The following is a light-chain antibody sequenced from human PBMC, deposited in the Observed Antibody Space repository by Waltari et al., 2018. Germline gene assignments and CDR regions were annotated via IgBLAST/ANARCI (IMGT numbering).Light chain of an antibody. V-gene: IGLV1-44*01. CDR2: SDN. J-gene: IGLJ3*02. Sequence: SAVTQPPSTSGTPGQDVPISCSGSNSNISTKTVNWYYQVSGAAPRLLIHSDNQRPSGVPDRFSGSKSGTSASLVISGLQADDEGDYYCAAWDDILNGPVFGGGTKLTVL. CDR1: NSNISTKT. CDR3: AAWDDILNGPV.